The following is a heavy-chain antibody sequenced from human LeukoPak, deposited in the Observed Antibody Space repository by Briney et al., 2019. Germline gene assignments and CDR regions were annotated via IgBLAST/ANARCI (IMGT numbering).Heavy chain of an antibody. CDR1: GFTFSSYG. D-gene: IGHD6-6*01. CDR2: IWYDGSNK. J-gene: IGHJ6*02. Sequence: GGSLRLSCAASGFTFSSYGMHWVRQAPGKGLEWVAVIWYDGSNKYYADSVKGRFTISRDNSKNTLYLQMNSLRAEDTAVYYCARDQGQLAIYYYYGMGVWGQGTTVTVSS. CDR3: ARDQGQLAIYYYYGMGV. V-gene: IGHV3-33*01.